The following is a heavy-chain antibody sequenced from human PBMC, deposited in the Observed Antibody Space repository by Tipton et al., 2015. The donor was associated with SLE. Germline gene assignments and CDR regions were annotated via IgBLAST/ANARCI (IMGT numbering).Heavy chain of an antibody. CDR1: GGSFSGYY. J-gene: IGHJ4*02. Sequence: TLSLTCAVYGGSFSGYYWSWIRQPPGKGLEWIGYIYYSGSTNYNPSLKSRVTISVDTSKNQFSLKLSSVTAADTAVYYCARGVGSGSPLDYWGQGTLVTVSS. V-gene: IGHV4-59*01. CDR3: ARGVGSGSPLDY. CDR2: IYYSGST. D-gene: IGHD1-26*01.